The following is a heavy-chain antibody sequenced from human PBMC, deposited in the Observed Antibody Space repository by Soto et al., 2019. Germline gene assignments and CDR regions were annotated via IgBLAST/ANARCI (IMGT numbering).Heavy chain of an antibody. V-gene: IGHV1-69*13. CDR1: GGTFSSYA. CDR2: IIPIFGTA. D-gene: IGHD3-22*01. CDR3: ATSPTNYYDSSGYQYYFDY. J-gene: IGHJ4*01. Sequence: SVKVSCKASGGTFSSYAISWVRQAPGQGLEWMGWIIPIFGTANYAQKFQGRVTITADESTSTAYMELSSLRSEDTAVYYCATSPTNYYDSSGYQYYFDYWGQGTLVTVSS.